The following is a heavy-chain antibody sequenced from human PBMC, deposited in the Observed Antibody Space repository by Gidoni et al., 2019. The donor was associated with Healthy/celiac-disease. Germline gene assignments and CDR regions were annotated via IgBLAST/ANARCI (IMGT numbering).Heavy chain of an antibody. Sequence: QVQLVESGGGVVQPGRSLRLSCASSGFTFSSSCLHCVRQAPGKGLEWVAVRSDDGSNKYDADSVKGRFTIYRDNSKNTLYLQMNSLRAEDTAVYYCAKDRYYGSGSYWHYYYYYGMDVWGQGTTVTVSS. CDR3: AKDRYYGSGSYWHYYYYYGMDV. J-gene: IGHJ6*02. V-gene: IGHV3-30*18. D-gene: IGHD3-10*01. CDR2: RSDDGSNK. CDR1: GFTFSSSC.